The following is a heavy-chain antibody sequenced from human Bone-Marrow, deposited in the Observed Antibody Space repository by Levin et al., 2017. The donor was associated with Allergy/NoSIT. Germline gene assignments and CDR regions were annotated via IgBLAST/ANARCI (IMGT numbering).Heavy chain of an antibody. D-gene: IGHD2-8*01. Sequence: SGGSLRLSCAVSGFTLNNYHMNWVRQAPGKGLEWVSYISTNNEAIYYADSVKGRFTISRDNAKNSLYLQMNSLRAEDTALYYCARDSQWGYGMDVWGQGTTVTVSS. V-gene: IGHV3-48*01. J-gene: IGHJ6*02. CDR3: ARDSQWGYGMDV. CDR1: GFTLNNYH. CDR2: ISTNNEAI.